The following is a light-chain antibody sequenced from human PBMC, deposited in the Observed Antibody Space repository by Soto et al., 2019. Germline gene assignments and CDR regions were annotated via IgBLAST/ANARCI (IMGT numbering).Light chain of an antibody. V-gene: IGKV3-11*01. CDR1: QSVGNN. Sequence: EIVLTQSPGTLSLSPGERATLSCRASQSVGNNLAWYQQKPGQAHGLLTYEASTRATGIQARFSGSGSGTDFTLTIRSLEPEDFAVYYCKQHANWPLTFGGGTKVDIK. CDR2: EAS. J-gene: IGKJ4*01. CDR3: KQHANWPLT.